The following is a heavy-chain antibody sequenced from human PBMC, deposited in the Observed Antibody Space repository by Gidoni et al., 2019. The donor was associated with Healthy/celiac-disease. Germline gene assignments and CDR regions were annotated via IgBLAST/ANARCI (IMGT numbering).Heavy chain of an antibody. CDR2: ISSSSSTI. D-gene: IGHD6-19*01. J-gene: IGHJ4*02. CDR1: GFTFSSDS. V-gene: IGHV3-48*02. Sequence: EVQLVESGGGLVQPGGSLRLSCAASGFTFSSDSINWVRQAPGKGLEWVSYISSSSSTIYYADSVKGRFTISRDNAKNSLYLKMNSLRDEDTAVYYCARRGQWLPFDYWGQGTLVTVSS. CDR3: ARRGQWLPFDY.